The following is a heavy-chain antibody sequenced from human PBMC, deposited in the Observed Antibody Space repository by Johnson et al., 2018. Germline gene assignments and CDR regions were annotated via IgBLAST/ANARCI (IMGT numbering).Heavy chain of an antibody. V-gene: IGHV1-69*01. CDR3: ARGMYSSSWYYYYAMDV. CDR2: IIPIFGTA. J-gene: IGHJ6*04. Sequence: QVQLVESGAEVKKPGSSVKVSCKASGGTFSRYAISWVRQAPGQGLEWMGGIIPIFGTANYAQKFQDRVMITADESTSTAYMELRSRRSEDTAVFYCARGMYSSSWYYYYAMDVWGKGTTVTVSS. D-gene: IGHD6-13*01. CDR1: GGTFSRYA.